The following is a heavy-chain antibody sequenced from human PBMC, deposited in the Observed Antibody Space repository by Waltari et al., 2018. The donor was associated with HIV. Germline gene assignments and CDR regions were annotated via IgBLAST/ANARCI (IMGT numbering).Heavy chain of an antibody. CDR3: ARVPRDTAMAHAFDI. D-gene: IGHD5-18*01. V-gene: IGHV3-53*01. J-gene: IGHJ3*02. Sequence: EVQLVESGGGLIQPGGSLRLSCAASGFTVSSNYMSWVRQAPGKGLEWVSVIYSGGRTYYADSVKGRFTISRDNSKNTLYLQMNSLRAEDTAVYYCARVPRDTAMAHAFDIWGQGTMVTVSS. CDR2: IYSGGRT. CDR1: GFTVSSNY.